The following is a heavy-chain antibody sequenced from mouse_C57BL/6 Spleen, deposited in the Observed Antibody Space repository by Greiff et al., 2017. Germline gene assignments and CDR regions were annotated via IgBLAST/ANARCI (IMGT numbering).Heavy chain of an antibody. V-gene: IGHV5-6*01. D-gene: IGHD1-3*01. Sequence: EVKLMESGGDLVKPGGSLKLSCAASGFTFSSYGMPWVRQTPDKRLEWVATISSGGSYTYYPDSVKGRFTISRDNAKNTLYLQMSSLKSEDTAMYYCARQGYRNGAWFAYWGQGTLVTVSA. CDR3: ARQGYRNGAWFAY. J-gene: IGHJ3*01. CDR2: ISSGGSYT. CDR1: GFTFSSYG.